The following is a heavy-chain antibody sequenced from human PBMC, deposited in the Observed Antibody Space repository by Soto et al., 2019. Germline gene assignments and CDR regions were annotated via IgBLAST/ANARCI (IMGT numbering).Heavy chain of an antibody. J-gene: IGHJ6*03. Sequence: SETLSLTCTVSGGSISSYYWSWIRQPPGKGLEWIGYIYYSGSTNYNPSLKSRVTISVDTSKNPFSLKLSSVTAAERAVYYCARRRVAARPLHYYYYMDVWGKGTTVTVSS. D-gene: IGHD6-6*01. CDR3: ARRRVAARPLHYYYYMDV. CDR2: IYYSGST. V-gene: IGHV4-59*08. CDR1: GGSISSYY.